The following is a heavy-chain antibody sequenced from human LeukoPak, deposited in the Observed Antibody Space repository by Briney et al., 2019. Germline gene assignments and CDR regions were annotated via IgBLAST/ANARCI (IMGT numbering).Heavy chain of an antibody. CDR3: ARQPLNCSSTNCYAFDI. D-gene: IGHD2-2*01. Sequence: SEALSVTRAVYVGSVSGYYWRGIRPPPGKGVEWVGEINDSGSTNYNPSLRSRVTMSVDTSKNQFSLNLSSVTAADTAVYYCARQPLNCSSTNCYAFDIWGQGTMVTVSS. CDR1: VGSVSGYY. V-gene: IGHV4-34*01. CDR2: INDSGST. J-gene: IGHJ3*02.